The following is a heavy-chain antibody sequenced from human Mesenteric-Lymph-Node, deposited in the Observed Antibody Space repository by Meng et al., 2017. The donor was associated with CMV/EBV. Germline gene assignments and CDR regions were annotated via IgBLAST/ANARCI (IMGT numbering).Heavy chain of an antibody. CDR2: ISSSSSYT. Sequence: GGSLRLSCAASGFTFNNYSMNWVRQAPGKGLEWVSSISSSSSYTYYADSVKSRFAISRDNAKNSLYLQMNSLRAEDTAVYYCAITRPGYCSSTSCPDSYGGFEYWGQGTLVTVSS. CDR1: GFTFNNYS. D-gene: IGHD2-2*01. V-gene: IGHV3-21*01. J-gene: IGHJ4*02. CDR3: AITRPGYCSSTSCPDSYGGFEY.